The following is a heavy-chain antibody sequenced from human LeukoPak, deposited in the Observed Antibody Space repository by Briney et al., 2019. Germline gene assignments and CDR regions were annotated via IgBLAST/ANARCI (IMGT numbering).Heavy chain of an antibody. CDR2: MSGTGDIT. Sequence: MSGTGDITYYTDSVKGRFTISRDNSRNTLHLQMNSLRAEDTALYYCAKAHLPDYYYMDVWGKGTTVTVSS. V-gene: IGHV3-23*01. CDR3: AKAHLPDYYYMDV. J-gene: IGHJ6*03.